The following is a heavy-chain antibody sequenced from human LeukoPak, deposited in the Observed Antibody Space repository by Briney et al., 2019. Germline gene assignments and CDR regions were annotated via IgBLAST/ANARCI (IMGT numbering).Heavy chain of an antibody. V-gene: IGHV1-2*02. CDR1: GYTFTGYY. D-gene: IGHD3-22*01. Sequence: GASVKVSCKASGYTFTGYYMHWVRQAPGQGLEWMGWINPNSGGTNYAQKFQGRVTMTRDTSISTAYMELSRLRSDDTAVYYCARTPYYYDSSGYYYYWGQGTLVTVSS. J-gene: IGHJ4*02. CDR2: INPNSGGT. CDR3: ARTPYYYDSSGYYYY.